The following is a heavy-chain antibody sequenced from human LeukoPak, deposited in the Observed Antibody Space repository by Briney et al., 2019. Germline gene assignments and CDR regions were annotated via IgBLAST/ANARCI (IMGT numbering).Heavy chain of an antibody. CDR1: GYTFTSYG. V-gene: IGHV1-18*01. J-gene: IGHJ4*02. CDR2: ISAYNGNT. Sequence: ASVKVSCKASGYTFTSYGISWVRQAPGQGLEWMGWISAYNGNTNYAQKLQGRVTMTTDTSTSTAYMELRSLRSDDTAVYYCALDYYGSGSYYKAPFDYWGQGTLVTVSS. D-gene: IGHD3-10*01. CDR3: ALDYYGSGSYYKAPFDY.